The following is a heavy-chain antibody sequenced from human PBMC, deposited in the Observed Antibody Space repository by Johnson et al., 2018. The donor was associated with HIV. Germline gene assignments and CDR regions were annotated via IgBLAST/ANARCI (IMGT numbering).Heavy chain of an antibody. CDR3: AREGEGYSSSWYDAFDI. D-gene: IGHD6-13*01. CDR2: ISGSGGST. Sequence: EVQLVESGGGLVQPGGSLRLSCAASGFTFSSYDMSWVRQAPGKGLEWVSGISGSGGSTYYADSVKGRFTISRDNSKNTLYLQMNSLRAEDTAVYYCAREGEGYSSSWYDAFDIWGQGTMVTVSS. V-gene: IGHV3-23*04. J-gene: IGHJ3*02. CDR1: GFTFSSYD.